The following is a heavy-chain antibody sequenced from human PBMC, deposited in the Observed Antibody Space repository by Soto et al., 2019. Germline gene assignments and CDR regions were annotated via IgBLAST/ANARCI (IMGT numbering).Heavy chain of an antibody. CDR2: IIKDGSEK. J-gene: IGHJ4*02. D-gene: IGHD3-10*01. V-gene: IGHV3-7*03. Sequence: PWGSLRLSCAASGFTFSNYWITLVRQAPGKGLEWVANIIKDGSEKSYVDSVKGRFTISRDNAKNSLYLEMNSLRVEDTAVYYCTRDWGGLGYWGQGTLVTVSS. CDR1: GFTFSNYW. CDR3: TRDWGGLGY.